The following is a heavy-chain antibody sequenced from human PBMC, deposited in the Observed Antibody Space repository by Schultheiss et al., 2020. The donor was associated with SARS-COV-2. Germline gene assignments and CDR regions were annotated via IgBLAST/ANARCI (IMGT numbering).Heavy chain of an antibody. CDR3: ARASFSYGMDV. CDR2: INHSGST. V-gene: IGHV4-34*01. Sequence: SETLSLTCTVSGGSISSYYWSWIRQPAGKGLEWIGEINHSGSTNYNPSLKSRVTISVDTSKNQFSLKLSSVTAADTAVYYCARASFSYGMDVWGQGTTVTVSS. D-gene: IGHD3-3*01. CDR1: GGSISSYY. J-gene: IGHJ6*02.